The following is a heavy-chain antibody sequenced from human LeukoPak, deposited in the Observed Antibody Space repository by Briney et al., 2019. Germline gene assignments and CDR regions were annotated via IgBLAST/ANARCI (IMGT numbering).Heavy chain of an antibody. D-gene: IGHD3-10*01. CDR3: AIAPRAYYYHPSSQIDG. J-gene: IGHJ1*01. CDR1: GFTFSSYS. V-gene: IGHV3-21*01. CDR2: ISSSSSYI. Sequence: GGSLRLSCAASGFTFSSYSMNWVRQAPGKGLEWVSSISSSSSYIYYADSVTGRFTISRDNAKNSLYLQMNSLITKDPSMYYWAIAPRAYYYHPSSQIDGWGELALVS.